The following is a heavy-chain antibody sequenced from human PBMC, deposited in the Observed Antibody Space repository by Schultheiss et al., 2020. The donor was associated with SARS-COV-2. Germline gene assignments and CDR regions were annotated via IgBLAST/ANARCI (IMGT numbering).Heavy chain of an antibody. J-gene: IGHJ6*02. CDR2: ISYDGSNK. CDR1: GFTFSSYS. Sequence: GESLKISCAASGFTFSSYSMNWVRQAPGKGLEWVAVISYDGSNKYYADYVKGRFTISRDNSKNTLYLQMNSLRAEDTAVYYCAKVMVYVIYYHYGMDVWGQGTTVTVSS. D-gene: IGHD2-8*01. CDR3: AKVMVYVIYYHYGMDV. V-gene: IGHV3-30*18.